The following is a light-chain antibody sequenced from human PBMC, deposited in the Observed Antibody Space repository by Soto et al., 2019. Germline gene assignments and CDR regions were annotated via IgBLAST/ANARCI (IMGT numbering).Light chain of an antibody. CDR2: DVS. V-gene: IGKV1-5*01. CDR3: QQYDSYSWT. J-gene: IGKJ1*01. Sequence: DIQMTQSPPSLSASVGDRVTITCQASQDITNCLNWYHQKPGKAPKLLIYDVSSLESGVPSRFSGSGAGTECIRNISSLQPDDVETDDCQQYDSYSWTFDQGTKVDIK. CDR1: QDITNC.